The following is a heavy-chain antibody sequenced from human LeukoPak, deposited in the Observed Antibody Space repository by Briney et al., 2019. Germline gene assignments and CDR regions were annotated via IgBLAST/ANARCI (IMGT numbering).Heavy chain of an antibody. J-gene: IGHJ6*02. V-gene: IGHV3-33*08. CDR1: GFTFSDYA. CDR3: ARAGDHIVVVPAAKYYYYGMDV. Sequence: PGGSLRLSCAGSGFTFSDYAINWVRQAPGKGVEWVAVIWYDGSNKYYADSVKGRFTISRDNSKNTLYLQMNSLRAEDTAVYYCARAGDHIVVVPAAKYYYYGMDVWGQGTTVTVSS. CDR2: IWYDGSNK. D-gene: IGHD2-2*01.